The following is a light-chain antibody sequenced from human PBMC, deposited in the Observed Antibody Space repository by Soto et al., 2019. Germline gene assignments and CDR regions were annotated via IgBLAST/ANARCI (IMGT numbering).Light chain of an antibody. CDR2: LTS. CDR1: QAVNTR. J-gene: IGKJ1*01. V-gene: IGKV3-11*01. Sequence: IVLTQSPATLSLSPGKRATLSCRASQAVNTRLAWYQHKPGQAPRLLIYLTSNRATGIPARFSGSGSGTDFTLTISSLEPEDSAVYYCHQRQSWPRTFGQGTKVDIK. CDR3: HQRQSWPRT.